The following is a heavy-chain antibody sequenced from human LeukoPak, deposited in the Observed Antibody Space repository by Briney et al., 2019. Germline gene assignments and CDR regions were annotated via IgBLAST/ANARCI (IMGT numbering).Heavy chain of an antibody. J-gene: IGHJ4*02. D-gene: IGHD4-17*01. V-gene: IGHV3-11*01. Sequence: PGGSLRLSCEASGFTFSGCYMTWIRQAPGKGLEWVSYISISGDTKYYADSVKGRFTISRDNAKNSLYLHMNSLRAEDTAVYYCAKVGKGGYGDYPPLFDYWGQGTLVTVSS. CDR1: GFTFSGCY. CDR3: AKVGKGGYGDYPPLFDY. CDR2: ISISGDTK.